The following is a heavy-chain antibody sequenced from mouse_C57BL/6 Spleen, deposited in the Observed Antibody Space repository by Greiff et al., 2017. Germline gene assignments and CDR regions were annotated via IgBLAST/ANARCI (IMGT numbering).Heavy chain of an antibody. Sequence: VQLQQPGAELVMPGASVKLSCKASGYTFTSYWMHWVKQRPGQGLEWIGEIDPSDSYTNYNQKFKGKSTLTVDKSSSTAYMQLSSLTSEDSAVSYCARYYGSSFPFAYWGQGTLVTVSA. V-gene: IGHV1-69*01. D-gene: IGHD1-1*01. CDR2: IDPSDSYT. J-gene: IGHJ3*01. CDR1: GYTFTSYW. CDR3: ARYYGSSFPFAY.